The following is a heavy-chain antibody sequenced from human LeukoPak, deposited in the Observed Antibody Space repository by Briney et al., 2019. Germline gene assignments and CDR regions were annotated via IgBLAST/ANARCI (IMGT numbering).Heavy chain of an antibody. CDR1: GFTFSSYW. J-gene: IGHJ3*02. V-gene: IGHV3-21*04. D-gene: IGHD3-22*01. CDR2: ISSSSSYI. Sequence: GGSLRLSCAASGFTFSSYWMSWVRQAPGKGLEWVSSISSSSSYIYYADSVKGRFTISRDNAKNSLYLQMNSLRAEDTALYYCAKAKITLIVVANPNSGALDIWGQGTMVTVSS. CDR3: AKAKITLIVVANPNSGALDI.